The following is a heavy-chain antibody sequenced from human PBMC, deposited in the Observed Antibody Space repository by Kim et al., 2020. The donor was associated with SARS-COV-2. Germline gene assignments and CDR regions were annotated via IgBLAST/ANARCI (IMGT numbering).Heavy chain of an antibody. CDR3: ARREVGYCSSTSCYADAFDI. V-gene: IGHV5-51*01. CDR1: GYSFTSYW. Sequence: GESLKISCKGSGYSFTSYWIGWVRQMPGKGLEWMGIIYPGDSDTRYSPSFQGQVTISADKSISTAYLQWSSLKASDTAMYYCARREVGYCSSTSCYADAFDIWGQGTMVTVSS. CDR2: IYPGDSDT. D-gene: IGHD2-2*01. J-gene: IGHJ3*02.